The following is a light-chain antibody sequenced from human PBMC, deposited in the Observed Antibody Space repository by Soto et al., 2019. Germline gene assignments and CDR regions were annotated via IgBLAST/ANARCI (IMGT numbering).Light chain of an antibody. Sequence: EIVLTQSPGTLSLSPGERATLSCRASQSVSSSYLAWYQQKPGPAPRLLIYGASIRATGIPDRFSGSGSGTDFTLSISRLEPEDFAVYYCQHYVSSPWTFGQGTKVEIK. V-gene: IGKV3-20*01. CDR2: GAS. CDR1: QSVSSSY. CDR3: QHYVSSPWT. J-gene: IGKJ1*01.